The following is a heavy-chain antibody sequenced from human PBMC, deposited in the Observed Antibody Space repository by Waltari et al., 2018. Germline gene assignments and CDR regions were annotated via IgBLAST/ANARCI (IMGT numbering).Heavy chain of an antibody. CDR3: ARPVLSGYENYYFDY. V-gene: IGHV5-51*03. J-gene: IGHJ4*02. D-gene: IGHD3-3*01. CDR1: GYSFTSHW. Sequence: EVQLVQSGAEVKKPGESLKISCKGSGYSFTSHWIGWVRQMPGKGLEWMWIIYPGDSDTRYSPSFQGQVTISADKSISTAYLQWSSLKASDTAMYYCARPVLSGYENYYFDYWGQGTLVTVSS. CDR2: IYPGDSDT.